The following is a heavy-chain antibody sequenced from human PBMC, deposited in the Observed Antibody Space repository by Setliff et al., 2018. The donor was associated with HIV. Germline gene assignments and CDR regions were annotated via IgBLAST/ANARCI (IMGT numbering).Heavy chain of an antibody. J-gene: IGHJ3*01. CDR2: VYTSGTT. Sequence: SETLSLTCTVSGASITSGSFYWSWIRQPAGKGLEWIGRVYTSGTTNYNPSLKSRVTISVDTSKNQFSLKLSSVTAADTALYYCARDQADTYNYLLSGAFDFWGQGTMVSVSS. CDR1: GASITSGSFY. CDR3: ARDQADTYNYLLSGAFDF. D-gene: IGHD3-10*01. V-gene: IGHV4-61*02.